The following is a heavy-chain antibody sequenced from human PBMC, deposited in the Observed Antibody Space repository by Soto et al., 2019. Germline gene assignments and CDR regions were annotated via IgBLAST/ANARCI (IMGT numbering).Heavy chain of an antibody. J-gene: IGHJ4*02. V-gene: IGHV4-39*01. D-gene: IGHD6-13*01. CDR1: GGSLGSSSYY. CDR2: IYYSGNT. CDR3: ASIAAPGTTHFDF. Sequence: PSETLSLTCTVSGGSLGSSSYYWGWIRQSPGKGLEWIGNIYYSGNTFYNPSLKSRITISVDTFKKQFYLHLSSVTAADTAIFYCASIAAPGTTHFDFWGQGTLVTVSS.